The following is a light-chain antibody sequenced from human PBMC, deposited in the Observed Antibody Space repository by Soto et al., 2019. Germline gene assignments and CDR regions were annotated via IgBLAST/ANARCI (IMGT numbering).Light chain of an antibody. CDR1: QSVGSY. CDR3: QQRSIWLWM. Sequence: EIVLTQSPATLSLSPGERATLSCWASQSVGSYLAWYQQKPGQAPRLLIYDTSNRATGIPARFSGSGSGTDFTLTISSLEPEDFAVYYCQQRSIWLWMFGQGTKVEVK. J-gene: IGKJ1*01. V-gene: IGKV3-11*01. CDR2: DTS.